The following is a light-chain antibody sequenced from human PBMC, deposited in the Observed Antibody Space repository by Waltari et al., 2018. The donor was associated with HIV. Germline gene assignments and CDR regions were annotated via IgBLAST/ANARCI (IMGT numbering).Light chain of an antibody. CDR2: RSN. CDR3: ATWDDSLSGPV. Sequence: QSVLTQPPSASGTPGQRVAISCSGSSSNIGSNYVYWYQQLPGPAPKVLIYRSNQRPSGFPDRFSCSNSGTSASLAISALRSEDEADYYCATWDDSLSGPVFGGGTKLTVL. CDR1: SSNIGSNY. J-gene: IGLJ3*02. V-gene: IGLV1-47*01.